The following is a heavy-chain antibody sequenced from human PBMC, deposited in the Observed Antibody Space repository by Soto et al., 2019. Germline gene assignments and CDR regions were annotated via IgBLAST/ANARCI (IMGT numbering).Heavy chain of an antibody. Sequence: EVQLVESGGGLVKPGGSLRLSCAASGFTFSSYSMNWVRQAPGKGLEWVSSISSSSSYIYYADSVKGRFTISRDNAKNSLYRQMNNLRAEDTAVYYCARDEMVAAKGRDYWGQGTLVTVSS. CDR2: ISSSSSYI. D-gene: IGHD2-15*01. CDR1: GFTFSSYS. J-gene: IGHJ4*02. CDR3: ARDEMVAAKGRDY. V-gene: IGHV3-21*01.